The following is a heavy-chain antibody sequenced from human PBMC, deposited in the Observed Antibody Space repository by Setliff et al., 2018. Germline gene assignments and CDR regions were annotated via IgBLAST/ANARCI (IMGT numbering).Heavy chain of an antibody. Sequence: SETLSLTCAVYGDSFSDYYWSWIRQPPGKGLEWIEEINHRGSTNYSPSLRSRVTMSVDSSKKQLSLKLTSVTAADTAVYYCARAQVVFAISAPVWYFEVWGRGTQVTVSS. CDR3: ARAQVVFAISAPVWYFEV. CDR2: INHRGST. V-gene: IGHV4-34*01. D-gene: IGHD2-21*01. CDR1: GDSFSDYY. J-gene: IGHJ2*01.